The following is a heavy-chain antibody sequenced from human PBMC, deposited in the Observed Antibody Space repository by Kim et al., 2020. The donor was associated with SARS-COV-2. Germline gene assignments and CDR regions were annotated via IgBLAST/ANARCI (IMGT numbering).Heavy chain of an antibody. J-gene: IGHJ4*02. CDR3: AKGAFGRGGLFDY. V-gene: IGHV3-30*18. Sequence: GGSLRLSCAASGFTFSSYGMHWVRQAPGKGLEWVAVISYDGSNKYYADSVKGRFTISRDNSKNTLYLQMNSLRAEDTAVSYCAKGAFGRGGLFDYWGQGTLVTVSS. D-gene: IGHD3-16*01. CDR1: GFTFSSYG. CDR2: ISYDGSNK.